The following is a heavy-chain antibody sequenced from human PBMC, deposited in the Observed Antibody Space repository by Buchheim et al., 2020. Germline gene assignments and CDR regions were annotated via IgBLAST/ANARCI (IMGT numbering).Heavy chain of an antibody. D-gene: IGHD6-19*01. Sequence: EVQLVESGGGLVQPGGSLRLSCAASGFTFSSYWMHWVRQAPGKGLVWVSRINSDGSSTSYADSVKGRFTISRDNAKNKLYLQMNSLRAEDTAVYYCARDQRNSSGWYYYYYYMDVWGKGTT. V-gene: IGHV3-74*01. CDR1: GFTFSSYW. CDR2: INSDGSST. CDR3: ARDQRNSSGWYYYYYYMDV. J-gene: IGHJ6*03.